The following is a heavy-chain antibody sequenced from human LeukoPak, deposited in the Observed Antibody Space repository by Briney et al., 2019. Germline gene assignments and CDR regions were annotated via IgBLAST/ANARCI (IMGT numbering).Heavy chain of an antibody. D-gene: IGHD6-6*01. CDR3: ATIRGLYSSSSGVDY. V-gene: IGHV1-8*01. Sequence: ASVKVSCKASGYTFTSYDINWVRQATGRGLEWMGWMNPNSGNTGYAQKFQGRVTMTRNTSISTAYMELSSLRSEDTAVYYCATIRGLYSSSSGVDYWGQGTLVTVSS. CDR2: MNPNSGNT. CDR1: GYTFTSYD. J-gene: IGHJ4*02.